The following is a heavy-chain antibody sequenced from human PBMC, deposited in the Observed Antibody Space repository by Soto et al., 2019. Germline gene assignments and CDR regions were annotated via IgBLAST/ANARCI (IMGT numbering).Heavy chain of an antibody. V-gene: IGHV4-34*01. CDR3: ARGQEGVVATH. CDR2: IKDGGST. CDR1: GGSFTGYY. D-gene: IGHD2-15*01. J-gene: IGHJ4*02. Sequence: QVQLQQWGAGLLKPSETLSLTCAVNGGSFTGYYWSWVRQPPGKGLEWIGEIKDGGSTNYSPSLRIRVTRSANTSKKHFSREVTSVTAADTAVYYCARGQEGVVATHWDQGTLVTVSS.